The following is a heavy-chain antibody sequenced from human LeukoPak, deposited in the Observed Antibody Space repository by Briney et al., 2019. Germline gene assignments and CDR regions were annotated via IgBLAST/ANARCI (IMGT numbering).Heavy chain of an antibody. CDR1: GYTFTDYY. Sequence: ASVKVSCKASGYTFTDYYMHWVRQAPGQGLEWMGRINPNSGGTNYAQKFQGRVTMTRDTSISTAYMELSRLRSDDMAVYYCARASNIYDSSGYYYTLDYWGQGTLVTVSS. CDR3: ARASNIYDSSGYYYTLDY. V-gene: IGHV1-2*06. J-gene: IGHJ4*02. CDR2: INPNSGGT. D-gene: IGHD3-22*01.